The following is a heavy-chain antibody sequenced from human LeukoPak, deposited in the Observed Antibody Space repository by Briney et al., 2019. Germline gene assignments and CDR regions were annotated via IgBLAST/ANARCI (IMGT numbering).Heavy chain of an antibody. D-gene: IGHD3-3*01. CDR3: ARAGLDDFWSGYYQFYGMDV. Sequence: GGSLRLSCAASGFTFSSYAMHWVRQAPGKGLEWVAVISYDGSNKYYADSVKGRFTISRDNSKNTLYPQMNSLRAEDTAVYYCARAGLDDFWSGYYQFYGMDVWGQGTTVTVSS. J-gene: IGHJ6*02. CDR1: GFTFSSYA. CDR2: ISYDGSNK. V-gene: IGHV3-30-3*01.